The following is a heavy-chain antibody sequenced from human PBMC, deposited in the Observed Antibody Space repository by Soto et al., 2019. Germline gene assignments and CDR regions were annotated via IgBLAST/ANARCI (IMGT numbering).Heavy chain of an antibody. CDR2: IDSDGSST. CDR1: GFTFGSYW. Sequence: EVQLVESGGGLVQPGGSLRVSCAASGFTFGSYWMNWVRQAPGKGLVWASRIDSDGSSTTYADSVKGRFTTSRDNAKNTLYLQMSSLRVEDTAVYYCARGRPYGMDVWGQGTTVTVSS. CDR3: ARGRPYGMDV. V-gene: IGHV3-74*01. J-gene: IGHJ6*02.